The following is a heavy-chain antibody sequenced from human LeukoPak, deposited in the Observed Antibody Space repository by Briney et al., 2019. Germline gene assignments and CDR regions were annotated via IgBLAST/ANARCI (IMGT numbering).Heavy chain of an antibody. Sequence: GGSLRLSCAASGFLFSRYEINWVRQSPGKGLEWVSFISSSSSIVDYAGSVKGRFTISRDNAKNSVFLQVSDLRAEDTAIYYCARGEGSGRERHTFFDYWGQGTLVTVSS. CDR3: ARGEGSGRERHTFFDY. V-gene: IGHV3-48*03. D-gene: IGHD1-1*01. CDR2: ISSSSSIV. J-gene: IGHJ4*02. CDR1: GFLFSRYE.